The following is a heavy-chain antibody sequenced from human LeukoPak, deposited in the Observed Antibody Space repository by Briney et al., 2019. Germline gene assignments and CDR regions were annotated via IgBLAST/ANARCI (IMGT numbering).Heavy chain of an antibody. V-gene: IGHV1-18*03. D-gene: IGHD2/OR15-2a*01. CDR3: ALSTKWYFDL. J-gene: IGHJ2*01. CDR1: RYTFTSYG. Sequence: ASVKVSCKTSRYTFTSYGISWLRQAPGQGPEWMGWISAYNGNRDYAQKFQGRVTMTRDTSTSTVYMELSSLRSADMAVYYCALSTKWYFDLWGRGTLVTVSS. CDR2: ISAYNGNR.